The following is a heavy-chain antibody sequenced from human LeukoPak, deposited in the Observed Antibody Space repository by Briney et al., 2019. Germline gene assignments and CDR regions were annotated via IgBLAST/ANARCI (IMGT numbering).Heavy chain of an antibody. J-gene: IGHJ4*02. CDR3: AKDGSSGDYYYFDY. V-gene: IGHV3-23*01. D-gene: IGHD3-22*01. CDR1: GFTFSSYA. Sequence: PGGSLRLSCAASGFTFSSYAMSWVRQAPGKGLEWVSALSGSGGSTFCADSVKGRFTISRDNSKNTLYLQMNSLRAEDTAVYYCAKDGSSGDYYYFDYWGQGSLVTVSS. CDR2: LSGSGGST.